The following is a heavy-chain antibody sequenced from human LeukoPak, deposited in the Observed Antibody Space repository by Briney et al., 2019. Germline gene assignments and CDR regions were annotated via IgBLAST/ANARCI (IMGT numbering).Heavy chain of an antibody. Sequence: ASVKVSCKASGYTFTGHYMHWVRPAPGQGLEWMGWINPKSGGTNYVQKFQGRVTVTRDTSISTAYMELSRLRSDDTAVYYCARDSDGMDVWGQGTTVTVSS. J-gene: IGHJ6*02. CDR2: INPKSGGT. CDR1: GYTFTGHY. V-gene: IGHV1-2*02. CDR3: ARDSDGMDV.